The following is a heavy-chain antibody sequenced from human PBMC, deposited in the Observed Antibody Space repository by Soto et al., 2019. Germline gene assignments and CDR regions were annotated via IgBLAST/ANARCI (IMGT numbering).Heavy chain of an antibody. J-gene: IGHJ6*02. CDR1: GYTFTSYG. Sequence: VQLVQSGAEVKKPGASVKVSCKASGYTFTSYGISWVRQAPGQGLEWMGWISAYNGNTNYAKKLQGRVTMTTDTSTRTAYMELRSLRSDDTAVYYCASQVYYYDSSGYYYYYYGMDVWGQGTTVTGSS. D-gene: IGHD3-22*01. V-gene: IGHV1-18*01. CDR3: ASQVYYYDSSGYYYYYYGMDV. CDR2: ISAYNGNT.